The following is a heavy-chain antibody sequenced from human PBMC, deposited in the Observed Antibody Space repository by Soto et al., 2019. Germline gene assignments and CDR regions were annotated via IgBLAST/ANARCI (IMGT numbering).Heavy chain of an antibody. CDR1: GFSFVSYA. Sequence: GGSLRLSCAASGFSFVSYALSWVRQAPGKGLEWVSTISGSDGKTFYADSVKGRFSISRDTSQSTLYLQMNSLRADDTAMYYCARWSYLDYWGQGTRVTVSS. J-gene: IGHJ4*02. CDR3: ARWSYLDY. V-gene: IGHV3-23*01. CDR2: ISGSDGKT. D-gene: IGHD3-3*01.